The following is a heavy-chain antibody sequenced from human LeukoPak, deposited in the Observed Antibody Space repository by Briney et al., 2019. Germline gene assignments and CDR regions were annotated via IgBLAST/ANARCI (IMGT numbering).Heavy chain of an antibody. CDR2: IYYSGST. CDR1: GGSISSGGYY. CDR3: ARGMSTVTRPNSNWFDP. D-gene: IGHD4-17*01. Sequence: SETPSLTCTVSGGSISSGGYYWSWIRQPPGKGLEWIGYIYYSGSTYYNPSLKSRVTISVDTSKNQFSLKLSSVTAADTAVYYCARGMSTVTRPNSNWFDPWGQGTLVTVSS. J-gene: IGHJ5*02. V-gene: IGHV4-30-4*01.